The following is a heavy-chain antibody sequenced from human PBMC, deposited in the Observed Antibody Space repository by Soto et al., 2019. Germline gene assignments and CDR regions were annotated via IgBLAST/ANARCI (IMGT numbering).Heavy chain of an antibody. J-gene: IGHJ4*02. D-gene: IGHD3-10*01. CDR3: ARDSPDHYYGSGSYDY. V-gene: IGHV1-3*01. CDR2: INAGNGNT. CDR1: GYAFTSYA. Sequence: ASVKGSCKASGYAFTSYAMHWVRQAPGQSLEWMGWINAGNGNTKYSQKFQGRVTITRDTSASTAYMELSSLRSEDTAVYYCARDSPDHYYGSGSYDYWGQGTMVTVSS.